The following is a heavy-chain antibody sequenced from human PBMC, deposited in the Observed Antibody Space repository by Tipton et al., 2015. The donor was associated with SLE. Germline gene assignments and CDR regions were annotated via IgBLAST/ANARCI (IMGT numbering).Heavy chain of an antibody. D-gene: IGHD3-22*01. Sequence: TLSLTCTVSGGSISSGSYYWSWVRQPAGKGLEWIGRIYTSGSTNYNPSLKSRVTISVDTSKNQFSRKLNSVTAADTAVYYCARFPEGYYYDSSGYLPDAFDIWGQGTMVTVSS. V-gene: IGHV4-61*02. CDR3: ARFPEGYYYDSSGYLPDAFDI. CDR2: IYTSGST. J-gene: IGHJ3*02. CDR1: GGSISSGSYY.